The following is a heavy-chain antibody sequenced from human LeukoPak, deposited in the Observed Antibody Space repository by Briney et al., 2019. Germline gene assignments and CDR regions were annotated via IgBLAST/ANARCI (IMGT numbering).Heavy chain of an antibody. CDR1: GFTFSSYA. V-gene: IGHV3-23*01. J-gene: IGHJ4*02. CDR2: ISGSGVNT. D-gene: IGHD6-13*01. CDR3: ARSRYSNSWLFDY. Sequence: GSLRPPCAASGFTFSSYAMTWVRQAPGKGLGWVSAISGSGVNTYYADSVKGRFTISRDNSKNTVYLQMNSLRAEDTAVFYRARSRYSNSWLFDYWGQGTLVTVSS.